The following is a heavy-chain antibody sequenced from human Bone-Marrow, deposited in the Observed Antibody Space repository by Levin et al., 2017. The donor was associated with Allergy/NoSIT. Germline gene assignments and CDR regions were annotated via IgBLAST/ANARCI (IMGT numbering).Heavy chain of an antibody. CDR2: INTDGTRT. Sequence: PGGSLRLSCAASGFTFSKYWMHWVRQAPGKGLVFVSRINTDGTRTQYADSVKGRFTISRDNAKNTLYLEMNSLRAEDTAVYYCARDLEGYCSDGSCGCWGQGTLVTVSS. D-gene: IGHD2-15*01. J-gene: IGHJ4*02. V-gene: IGHV3-74*01. CDR1: GFTFSKYW. CDR3: ARDLEGYCSDGSCGC.